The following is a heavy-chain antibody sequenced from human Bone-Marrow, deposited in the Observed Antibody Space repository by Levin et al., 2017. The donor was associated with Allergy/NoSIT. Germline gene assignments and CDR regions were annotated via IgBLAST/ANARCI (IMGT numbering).Heavy chain of an antibody. CDR2: ISGSGGSI. CDR3: ASYAAGSFYYGMDV. CDR1: RFTFNTYA. Sequence: PGGSLRLSCADSRFTFNTYAMSWVRQAPGKGLEWVAAISGSGGSIYSADSVKGRFTISRDNSKNTLYLQMNSLRVEDTAVYYCASYAAGSFYYGMDVWGHGTMVTVSS. J-gene: IGHJ6*02. V-gene: IGHV3-23*01. D-gene: IGHD6-13*01.